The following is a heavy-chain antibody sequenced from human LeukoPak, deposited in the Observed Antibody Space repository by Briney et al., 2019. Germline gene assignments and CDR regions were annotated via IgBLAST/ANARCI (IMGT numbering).Heavy chain of an antibody. J-gene: IGHJ4*02. CDR2: ISYDGSNK. Sequence: GGSLRLSCAASGFTFSSYAMHWVRQAPGKGLEWVAVISYDGSNKYYADSVKGRFTISRDNSKNTLCLQMNSLRAEDTAVYYCASSDYLWYFDYWGQGTLVTVSS. CDR3: ASSDYLWYFDY. V-gene: IGHV3-30-3*01. D-gene: IGHD2/OR15-2a*01. CDR1: GFTFSSYA.